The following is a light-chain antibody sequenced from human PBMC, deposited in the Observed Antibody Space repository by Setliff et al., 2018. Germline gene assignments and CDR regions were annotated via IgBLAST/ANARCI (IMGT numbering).Light chain of an antibody. Sequence: RPSGVPDRFSGSKSATSATLTITGLQAEDEADYYCQSYDSSLHSVEFGGGTKVTVL. V-gene: IGLV1-40*01. J-gene: IGLJ2*01. CDR3: QSYDSSLHSVE.